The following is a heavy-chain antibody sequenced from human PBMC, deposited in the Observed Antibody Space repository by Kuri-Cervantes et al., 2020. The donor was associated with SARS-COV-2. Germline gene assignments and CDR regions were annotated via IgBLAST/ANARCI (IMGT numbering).Heavy chain of an antibody. CDR2: ISSSSSTI. CDR3: AREGHDYSNLRTPYYYYYMDI. V-gene: IGHV3-48*01. J-gene: IGHJ6*03. Sequence: GGSLTLSCVVSAFTFSSYNMNWVSQVPGKGLAWVSYISSSSSTIYYAASVKGRSSICRDNARISLYLQMNSLRAEDTAVYYCAREGHDYSNLRTPYYYYYMDIWGKGTTVTVSS. CDR1: AFTFSSYN. D-gene: IGHD4-11*01.